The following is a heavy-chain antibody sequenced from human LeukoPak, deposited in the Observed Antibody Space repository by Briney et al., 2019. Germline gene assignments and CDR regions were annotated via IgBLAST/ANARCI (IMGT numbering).Heavy chain of an antibody. CDR3: ARDNLGYSYVNWFDP. Sequence: PGGSLRLSCEASGFTFSTYGIHWVPQAPGKGLEWMAVISYDGSNKYCADSVKGRFTISRDNSKNTLYLQMNSLRAEDTAVYYCARDNLGYSYVNWFDPWGQGTLVTVSS. V-gene: IGHV3-30*03. CDR1: GFTFSTYG. D-gene: IGHD5-18*01. CDR2: ISYDGSNK. J-gene: IGHJ5*02.